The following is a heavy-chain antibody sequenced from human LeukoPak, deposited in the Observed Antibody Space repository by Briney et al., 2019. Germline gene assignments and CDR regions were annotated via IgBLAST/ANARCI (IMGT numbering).Heavy chain of an antibody. D-gene: IGHD6-13*01. CDR1: GFTFSSYA. CDR2: ISYEGSNK. CDR3: ARDGDHIAATGTWGNWFDP. J-gene: IGHJ5*02. V-gene: IGHV3-30-3*01. Sequence: GGSLRLSCAASGFTFSSYAMHWVRQAPGKGLEWVAVISYEGSNKYYADSVKGRFTISRDNSKNTLYLQMNSLRAEDTAVYYCARDGDHIAATGTWGNWFDPWGQGTLVTVSS.